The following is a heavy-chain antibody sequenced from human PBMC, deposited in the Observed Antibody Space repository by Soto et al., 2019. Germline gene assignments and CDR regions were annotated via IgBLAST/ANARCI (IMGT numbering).Heavy chain of an antibody. J-gene: IGHJ6*02. D-gene: IGHD6-19*01. Sequence: AASVKVSCKASGGTFSSYAISWVRQAPGQGLEWMGGIIPMFGATNYAQKFQGRVTITADKSTSTAYMELSSLRSEDTAVYFCARDPQSRIAVPGIMPADTNRYYFYGMDVWGQGTTVTVSS. CDR2: IIPMFGAT. CDR1: GGTFSSYA. V-gene: IGHV1-69*06. CDR3: ARDPQSRIAVPGIMPADTNRYYFYGMDV.